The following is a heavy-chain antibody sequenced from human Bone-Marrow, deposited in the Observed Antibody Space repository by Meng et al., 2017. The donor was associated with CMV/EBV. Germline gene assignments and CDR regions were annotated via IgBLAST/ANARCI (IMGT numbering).Heavy chain of an antibody. CDR1: GGSFSGYY. CDR3: ARLSGSFDN. D-gene: IGHD1-26*01. Sequence: SENLSLTCAVYGGSFSGYYWSWIRQPPGKGLEWIGEINHSGSTNYNPSLKSRVTISVDTSKNQFSLKLNSVTAADTALYFCARLSGSFDNWGQGALVTVSS. V-gene: IGHV4-34*01. J-gene: IGHJ4*02. CDR2: INHSGST.